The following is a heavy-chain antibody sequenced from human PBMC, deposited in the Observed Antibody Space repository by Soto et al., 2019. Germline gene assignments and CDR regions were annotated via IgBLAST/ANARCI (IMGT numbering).Heavy chain of an antibody. D-gene: IGHD3-10*01. CDR3: ARHVEMKRVGEMFDP. J-gene: IGHJ5*02. CDR1: GGSISGSSHY. Sequence: QMQLQESGPGLVKPSETLSLTCTVSGGSISGSSHYWGWIRQPPGKGLEWIGSIFYSGSTYYTPSLKSRVTITVDTSKNQFFLKLSSVTAADTALFYCARHVEMKRVGEMFDPWGQGTLVTVSS. V-gene: IGHV4-39*01. CDR2: IFYSGST.